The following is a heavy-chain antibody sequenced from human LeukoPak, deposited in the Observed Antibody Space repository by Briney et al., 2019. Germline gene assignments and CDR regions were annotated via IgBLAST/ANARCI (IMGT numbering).Heavy chain of an antibody. D-gene: IGHD6-19*01. V-gene: IGHV4-4*07. CDR3: ARRDISSGWSFDY. J-gene: IGHJ4*02. CDR1: GGSISNYH. Sequence: SETLSLTCTVSGGSISNYHWSWIRQPAGKGLEWIGQIHTSGSNNYYPPLKSRVTISIDTPENQLSLTIRSVTAADTAVYYCARRDISSGWSFDYWGQGTLVTVSS. CDR2: IHTSGSN.